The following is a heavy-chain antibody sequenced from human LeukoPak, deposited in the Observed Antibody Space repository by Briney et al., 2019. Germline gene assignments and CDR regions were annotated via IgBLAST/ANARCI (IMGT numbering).Heavy chain of an antibody. V-gene: IGHV3-23*01. D-gene: IGHD3-16*02. J-gene: IGHJ4*02. CDR2: ISGSGGST. CDR3: AKVLDDYIWGSYRYFDY. CDR1: GFTFSSYA. Sequence: GGSLRLSCAASGFTFSSYAMSWVRQAPGKGLEWVSGISGSGGSTYYADSVKGRFTISRDNSKNTLFLQMNSLRAEDTAVYYCAKVLDDYIWGSYRYFDYWGQGTLVTVSS.